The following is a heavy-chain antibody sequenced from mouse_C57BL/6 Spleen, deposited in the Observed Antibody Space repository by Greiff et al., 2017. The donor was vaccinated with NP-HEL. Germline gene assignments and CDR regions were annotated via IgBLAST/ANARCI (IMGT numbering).Heavy chain of an antibody. CDR1: GFTFSSYG. J-gene: IGHJ4*01. V-gene: IGHV5-6*01. D-gene: IGHD2-3*01. Sequence: EVQGVESGGDLVKPGGSLKLSCAASGFTFSSYGMSWVRQTPDKRLEWVATISSGGSYTYYPDSVKGRFTISRDNAKNTLYLQMSSLKSEDTAMYYCARIGKGDDGYYVGLYAMDYWGQGTSVTVSS. CDR2: ISSGGSYT. CDR3: ARIGKGDDGYYVGLYAMDY.